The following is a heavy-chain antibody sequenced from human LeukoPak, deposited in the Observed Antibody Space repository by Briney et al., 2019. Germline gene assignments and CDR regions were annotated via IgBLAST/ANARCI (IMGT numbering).Heavy chain of an antibody. J-gene: IGHJ6*02. Sequence: PGGSLRLSCAASGFTFSNYGMHWVRQAPGKGLEWVAVISSDGSEKYHVDSVKGRFTISRDNSKNTLYLQMNSLRAEDTAVYYCANADYSQYGMDVWGQGTTVTVSS. V-gene: IGHV3-30*18. CDR1: GFTFSNYG. CDR3: ANADYSQYGMDV. CDR2: ISSDGSEK. D-gene: IGHD4-4*01.